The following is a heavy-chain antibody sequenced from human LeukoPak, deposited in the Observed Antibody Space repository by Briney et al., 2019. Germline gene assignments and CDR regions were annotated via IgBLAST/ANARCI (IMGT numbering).Heavy chain of an antibody. V-gene: IGHV3-74*01. J-gene: IGHJ6*02. D-gene: IGHD3-3*01. CDR3: AGTIFVYGRLMDV. CDR1: GFTFSSYW. CDR2: INSDGSST. Sequence: GGSLRLSCAASGFTFSSYWMHWVRHAPGKGLVWVSRINSDGSSTSYADSVKGRFTISRDNAKNTLYLQMNSLRAEDTAVYYCAGTIFVYGRLMDVWGQGTTVTVSS.